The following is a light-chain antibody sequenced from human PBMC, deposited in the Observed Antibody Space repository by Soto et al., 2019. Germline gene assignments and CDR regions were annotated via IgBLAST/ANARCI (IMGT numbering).Light chain of an antibody. CDR2: EVF. V-gene: IGLV2-8*01. J-gene: IGLJ1*01. CDR3: SSYTSSSTYV. CDR1: STDVGEYNY. Sequence: QSALTQPPSASGSPGQSVTISCTGTSTDVGEYNYVSWYQHHPGKAPKLLIYEVFRRPSGVPDRFSGSKSGNTASLTISGLQAEDEADYYCSSYTSSSTYVFGTGTKLTVL.